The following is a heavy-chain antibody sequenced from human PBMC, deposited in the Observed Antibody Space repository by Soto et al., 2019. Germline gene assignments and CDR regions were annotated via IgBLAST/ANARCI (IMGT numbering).Heavy chain of an antibody. Sequence: SQTRSLTCAISGDSVSSNSAAWNWIRQSPSRGLEWLGRTYYRSKWYNDYAVSVKSRITINPDTSKNQFPLQLNSVTPEDTAVYYCARGQLELRRYYYYYYMDVWGKGTTVTVSS. J-gene: IGHJ6*03. D-gene: IGHD1-1*01. V-gene: IGHV6-1*01. CDR1: GDSVSSNSAA. CDR3: ARGQLELRRYYYYYYMDV. CDR2: TYYRSKWYN.